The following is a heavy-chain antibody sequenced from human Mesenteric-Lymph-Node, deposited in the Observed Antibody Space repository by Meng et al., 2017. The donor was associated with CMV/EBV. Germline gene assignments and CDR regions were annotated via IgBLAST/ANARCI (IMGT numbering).Heavy chain of an antibody. D-gene: IGHD3-22*01. Sequence: GGSLRLSCAASGFTFSSYSMNWVRQAPGKGLEWVSSISSSSSYIYYADSVKGRFTISRDDANDLLYLQMSSLRAEDTAVYYCAGDGNYYETSGYYSPRQFDYWGQGTLVTVSS. J-gene: IGHJ4*02. CDR2: ISSSSSYI. CDR3: AGDGNYYETSGYYSPRQFDY. CDR1: GFTFSSYS. V-gene: IGHV3-21*01.